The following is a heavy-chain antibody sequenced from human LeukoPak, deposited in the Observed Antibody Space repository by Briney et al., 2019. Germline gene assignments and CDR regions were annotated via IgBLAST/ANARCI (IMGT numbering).Heavy chain of an antibody. V-gene: IGHV3-23*01. J-gene: IGHJ3*02. D-gene: IGHD2-2*01. Sequence: GGSLRLSCAASGFTFSSYAMSWVRQAPGKGLEWVSAISGSGGSTYYADSVKGRFTISRDNSKNTLYLQMNSLRAEDTAVYYCAKDSGGYCSSTSCPLGASDIWGQGTMVTVSS. CDR3: AKDSGGYCSSTSCPLGASDI. CDR1: GFTFSSYA. CDR2: ISGSGGST.